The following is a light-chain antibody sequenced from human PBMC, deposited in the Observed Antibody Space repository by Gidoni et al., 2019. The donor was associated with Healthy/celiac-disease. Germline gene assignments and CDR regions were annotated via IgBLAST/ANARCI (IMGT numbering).Light chain of an antibody. Sequence: NFMLTQPHSVSESPGKTVTSSCTRSSGSIASNYVQWYQQRPGRAPTTVIYEDNQRPSGVPDRFSGSIDSSSNSASLTISGLKTEDEADYYCQSYDSSNPWVFGGGTKLT. V-gene: IGLV6-57*04. J-gene: IGLJ3*02. CDR1: SGSIASNY. CDR2: EDN. CDR3: QSYDSSNPWV.